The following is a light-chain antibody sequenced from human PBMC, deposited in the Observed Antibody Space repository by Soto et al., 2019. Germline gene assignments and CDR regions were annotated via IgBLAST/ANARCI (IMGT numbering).Light chain of an antibody. CDR1: QSVSNY. Sequence: EIVLTQSPATLSLSPGERATLSCTAGQSVSNYLAWYQQKPGQAPRLLIYDASNRATGVPARFSGSGSGTDFTLTISSLEPEDFAVYYCQQRGNWPWTFGQGTKVEIK. V-gene: IGKV3-11*01. CDR3: QQRGNWPWT. CDR2: DAS. J-gene: IGKJ1*01.